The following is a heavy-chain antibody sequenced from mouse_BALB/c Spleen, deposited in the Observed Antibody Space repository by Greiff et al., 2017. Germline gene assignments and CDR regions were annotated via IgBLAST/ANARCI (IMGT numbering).Heavy chain of an antibody. D-gene: IGHD2-4*01. Sequence: EVQRVESGAELVRPGALVKLSCKASGFNIKDYYMHWVKQRPEQGLEWIGWIDPENGNTIYDPKFQGKASITADTSSNTAYLQLSSLTSEDTAVYYCAKGAITTFAYWGQGTLVTVSA. CDR2: IDPENGNT. J-gene: IGHJ3*01. CDR3: AKGAITTFAY. V-gene: IGHV14-1*02. CDR1: GFNIKDYY.